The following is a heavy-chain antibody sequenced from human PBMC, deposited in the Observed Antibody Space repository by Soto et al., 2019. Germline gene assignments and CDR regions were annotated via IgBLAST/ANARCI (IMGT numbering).Heavy chain of an antibody. Sequence: QVQLVESGGGVVQPGRSLRLSCAASGFTFSSYAMHWVRQAPGKGLEWVAVISYDGSNKYYADSVKGRFTISRDNSKNTLYLQMNSLRAADTAVYYCARDGSTNYDFWSGYHPESYFDYWGQGTLVTVSS. V-gene: IGHV3-30-3*01. D-gene: IGHD3-3*01. CDR3: ARDGSTNYDFWSGYHPESYFDY. CDR2: ISYDGSNK. J-gene: IGHJ4*02. CDR1: GFTFSSYA.